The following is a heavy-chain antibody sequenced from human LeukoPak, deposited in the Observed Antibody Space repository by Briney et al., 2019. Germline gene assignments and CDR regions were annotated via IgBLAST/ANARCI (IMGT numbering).Heavy chain of an antibody. V-gene: IGHV1-2*02. CDR3: ARGVRLGELSLNI. Sequence: ASVKVSCKASGYTFTSYYMHWVRQAPGQGLEWMGWINPNSGGTNYAQKFQGRVTMTRDTSISTAYMELSRLRSDDTAVYYCARGVRLGELSLNIWSQGTLVTVSS. CDR2: INPNSGGT. CDR1: GYTFTSYY. J-gene: IGHJ4*02. D-gene: IGHD3-16*02.